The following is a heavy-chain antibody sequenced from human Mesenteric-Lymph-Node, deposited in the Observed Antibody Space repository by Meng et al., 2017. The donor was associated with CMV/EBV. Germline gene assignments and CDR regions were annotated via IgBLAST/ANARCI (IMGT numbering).Heavy chain of an antibody. CDR1: NGSFLGSF. V-gene: IGHV4-34*01. CDR3: ARLSSVSSSSV. CDR2: ISHSGST. Sequence: LPCGFYNGSFLGSFWRWTRQPPGKWLELIGEISHSGSTNYTPSLESRVTLSADMFKKQFSLKLTSVTAADTAVYYCARLSSVSSSSVWGQGTLVTVSS. J-gene: IGHJ4*02. D-gene: IGHD6-6*01.